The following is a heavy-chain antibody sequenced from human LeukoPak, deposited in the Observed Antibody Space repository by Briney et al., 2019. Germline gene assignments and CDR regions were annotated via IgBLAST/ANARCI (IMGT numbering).Heavy chain of an antibody. V-gene: IGHV4-39*07. Sequence: SETLSLTCTVSGGSISSSSYYWGWIRQPPGKGLEWIGSMFHSGSTYHNPSLKSRVTISLGPSKNQFSLKLSSVTAADTAVYYCAREYCSTTTSCYLGKPATESYFDCWGQGTLVTVSS. D-gene: IGHD2-2*01. CDR1: GGSISSSSYY. CDR3: AREYCSTTTSCYLGKPATESYFDC. J-gene: IGHJ4*02. CDR2: MFHSGST.